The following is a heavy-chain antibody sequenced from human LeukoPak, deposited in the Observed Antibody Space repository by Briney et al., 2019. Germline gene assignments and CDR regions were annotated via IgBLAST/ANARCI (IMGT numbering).Heavy chain of an antibody. CDR3: ARNRYYYGSRNYGVPTWFDP. CDR1: GYSISTSYY. D-gene: IGHD3-10*01. Sequence: SETLSLTCTVSGYSISTSYYWGWIRPPPGKGLEWIGNIYHSGNTYYNPSLKSRVTISVDTSKHQFSLKLNSVTAADTAVYYCARNRYYYGSRNYGVPTWFDPWGQGTLVTVSS. CDR2: IYHSGNT. J-gene: IGHJ5*02. V-gene: IGHV4-38-2*02.